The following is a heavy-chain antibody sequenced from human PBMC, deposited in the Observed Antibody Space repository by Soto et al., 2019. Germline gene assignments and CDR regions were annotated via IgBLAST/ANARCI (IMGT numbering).Heavy chain of an antibody. CDR1: GFTFSSYS. Sequence: GGSLRLSCAASGFTFSSYSMNWVRQAPGKGLEWVSSISSSSSYIYYADSVKGRFTISRDNAKNSLYLQMNSLRAEDTAVYYCARDFIGEQWLEEFWFDPWGQGTLVTVSS. J-gene: IGHJ5*02. D-gene: IGHD6-19*01. V-gene: IGHV3-21*01. CDR2: ISSSSSYI. CDR3: ARDFIGEQWLEEFWFDP.